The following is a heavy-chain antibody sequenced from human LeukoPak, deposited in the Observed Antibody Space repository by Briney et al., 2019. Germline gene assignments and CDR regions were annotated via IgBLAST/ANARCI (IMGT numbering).Heavy chain of an antibody. Sequence: SETLSLTCAVYGGSFSGYYWSWIRQPPGKGLEWIGEINHSGSTNYNPSLTSRVTISVDTSKNQFSLKLSSVTAADTAVYYCATISSLVIYWGQGTLVTVSS. D-gene: IGHD3-9*01. J-gene: IGHJ4*02. V-gene: IGHV4-34*01. CDR3: ATISSLVIY. CDR1: GGSFSGYY. CDR2: INHSGST.